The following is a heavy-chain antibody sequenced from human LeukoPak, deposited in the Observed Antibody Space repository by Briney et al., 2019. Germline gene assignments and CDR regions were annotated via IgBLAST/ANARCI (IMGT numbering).Heavy chain of an antibody. Sequence: SETLSLTCTVSGYSISSGYYWGWIRQPPGKGLEWIGEINHSGSTNYNPSLKSRVTISVDTSKNQFSLKLSSVTAADTAVYYCARGGTPTYYYDSSGYDDAFDIWGQGTMVTVSS. V-gene: IGHV4-38-2*02. J-gene: IGHJ3*02. CDR2: INHSGST. CDR3: ARGGTPTYYYDSSGYDDAFDI. CDR1: GYSISSGYY. D-gene: IGHD3-22*01.